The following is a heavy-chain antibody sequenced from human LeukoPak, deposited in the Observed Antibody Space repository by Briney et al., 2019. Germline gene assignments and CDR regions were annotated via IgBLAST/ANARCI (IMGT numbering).Heavy chain of an antibody. CDR3: ARAPFSATIDY. Sequence: ASVKVSCKASGYTFTRYGISWVRQAPGQGLEWMGWISAYNGNTNYAQKLQGRVTMTTDTSTSKAYMELRSLRSDDTAVYYCARAPFSATIDYWGQGTLVTVSS. CDR2: ISAYNGNT. V-gene: IGHV1-18*01. CDR1: GYTFTRYG. J-gene: IGHJ4*02. D-gene: IGHD5-24*01.